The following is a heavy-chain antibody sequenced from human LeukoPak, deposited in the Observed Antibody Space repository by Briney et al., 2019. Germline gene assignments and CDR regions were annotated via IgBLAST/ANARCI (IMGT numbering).Heavy chain of an antibody. D-gene: IGHD3-9*01. Sequence: PSETLSLTCTVSGGSISSSSYYWGWIRQPPGKGLEWIGSIYYSGSTYYNPSLKSRVTISVDTSKNQFSLKLSSVTAADTAVYYCARESDILTGYYFDYWGQGTLVTVSS. J-gene: IGHJ4*02. CDR2: IYYSGST. CDR3: ARESDILTGYYFDY. CDR1: GGSISSSSYY. V-gene: IGHV4-39*07.